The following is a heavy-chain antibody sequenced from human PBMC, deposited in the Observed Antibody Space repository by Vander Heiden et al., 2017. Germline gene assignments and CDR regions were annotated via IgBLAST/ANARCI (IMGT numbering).Heavy chain of an antibody. CDR3: AREIVGATTVAFTPSLMNDYFDY. D-gene: IGHD1-26*01. CDR2: TYYRSKWYN. V-gene: IGHV6-1*01. J-gene: IGHJ4*02. Sequence: QVQLQQSGPGLVKPSQTLSLTGAISGVSVSSHSAAWNWIRPSPSRGLEWLGRTYYRSKWYNDYAVSVKSRITINPDTSKNQFSLQLNSVTPEDTAVYYCAREIVGATTVAFTPSLMNDYFDYWGQGTLVTVSS. CDR1: GVSVSSHSAA.